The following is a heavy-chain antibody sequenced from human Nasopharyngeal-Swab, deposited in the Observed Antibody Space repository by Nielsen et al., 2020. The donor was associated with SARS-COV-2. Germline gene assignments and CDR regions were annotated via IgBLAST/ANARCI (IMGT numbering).Heavy chain of an antibody. Sequence: GGSLRLSFAASGFTFSSYWMHWVRKAQGKGLEWVSGISWNSGSIGYADSVKGRFTITRANAKNSLYLQMKSLRAEATALYYCAKGAGYSSSWLVDYWGQGTLVTVSS. CDR2: ISWNSGSI. V-gene: IGHV3-9*01. CDR1: GFTFSSYW. D-gene: IGHD6-13*01. J-gene: IGHJ4*02. CDR3: AKGAGYSSSWLVDY.